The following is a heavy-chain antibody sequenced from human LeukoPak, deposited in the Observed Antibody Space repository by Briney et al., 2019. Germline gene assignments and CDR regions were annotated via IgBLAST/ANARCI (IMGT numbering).Heavy chain of an antibody. Sequence: SVKVSCKASGGTFTSYTISWVRQAPGQGLEWMGRIIPILGIANYAQKFQGRVTITADKSTSTAYMELSSLRSEDTAVYYCARAAYYYDSSGYYFDYWGQGTLVTVSS. CDR2: IIPILGIA. CDR3: ARAAYYYDSSGYYFDY. D-gene: IGHD3-22*01. J-gene: IGHJ4*02. CDR1: GGTFTSYT. V-gene: IGHV1-69*02.